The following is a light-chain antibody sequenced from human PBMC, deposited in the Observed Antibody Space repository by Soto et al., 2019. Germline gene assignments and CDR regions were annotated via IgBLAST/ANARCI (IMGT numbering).Light chain of an antibody. V-gene: IGKV1-5*03. Sequence: DIQMTQSPSTLSASVGDRVAITCRASQSISTWLAWYQQKPGKAPKLLIYKASSLESGVPSRFSGSGSGTEFTLTISSLQPDDFATYYCQQYNSYPYTFGQGTKLEIK. CDR1: QSISTW. CDR3: QQYNSYPYT. J-gene: IGKJ2*01. CDR2: KAS.